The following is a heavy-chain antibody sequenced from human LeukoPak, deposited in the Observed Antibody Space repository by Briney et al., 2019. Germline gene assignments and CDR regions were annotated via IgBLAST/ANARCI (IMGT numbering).Heavy chain of an antibody. CDR3: ARVSRSCSSTSCSHYYYYYMDV. CDR2: ISYDGSNK. Sequence: GGSLRLSCAASGFTFSSYGMHWVRQAPGKGLGWVAVISYDGSNKYYADSVKGRFTISRDNSKNTLYLQMNSLRAEDTAVYYCARVSRSCSSTSCSHYYYYYMDVWGKGTTVTVSS. CDR1: GFTFSSYG. V-gene: IGHV3-30*19. J-gene: IGHJ6*03. D-gene: IGHD2-2*01.